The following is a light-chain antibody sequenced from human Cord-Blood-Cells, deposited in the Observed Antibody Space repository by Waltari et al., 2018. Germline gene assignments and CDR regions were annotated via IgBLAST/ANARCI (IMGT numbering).Light chain of an antibody. CDR3: AAWDDSLNGVV. CDR1: SSNIGNNA. J-gene: IGLJ2*01. Sequence: QSVLTKPPSVSEAPRQRVTISCSGSSSNIGNNAVNWYQQLPGKAPKLLIYYDDLLPSGVYDRSSGSKSGTSASLAISGLQSEDEADYYCAAWDDSLNGVVFGGGTKLTVL. CDR2: YDD. V-gene: IGLV1-36*01.